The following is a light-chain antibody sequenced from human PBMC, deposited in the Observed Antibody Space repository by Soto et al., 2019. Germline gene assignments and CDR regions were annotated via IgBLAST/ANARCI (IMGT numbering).Light chain of an antibody. CDR3: QQRSNWHPIFT. J-gene: IGKJ3*01. CDR1: QSVSSY. CDR2: DAS. Sequence: EIVLTQSPATLSLSPGERATLSCRASQSVSSYLAWSQQQPGQAPRLLIYDASNRATGIPARFSGSGSETDCTLTISSLEAEDFAVYYCQQRSNWHPIFTFDPGTKVDIK. V-gene: IGKV3-11*01.